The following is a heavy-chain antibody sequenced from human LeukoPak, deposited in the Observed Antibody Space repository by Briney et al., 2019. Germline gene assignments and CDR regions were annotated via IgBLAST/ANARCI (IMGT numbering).Heavy chain of an antibody. Sequence: PSETLSLTCAIYGGSFSDYYWSWIRQPPGKGLEWIGEINHSGNTYYNPSLKSRVTISVDTSKNQFSLRLTSVTAADTAVYFCATLVSTRYYFDYWGQGTLVTVSS. CDR3: ATLVSTRYYFDY. J-gene: IGHJ4*02. V-gene: IGHV4-34*01. CDR1: GGSFSDYY. CDR2: INHSGNT. D-gene: IGHD5/OR15-5a*01.